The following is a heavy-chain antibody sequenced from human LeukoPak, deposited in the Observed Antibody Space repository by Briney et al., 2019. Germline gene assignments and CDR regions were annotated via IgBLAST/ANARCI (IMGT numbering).Heavy chain of an antibody. CDR3: ARQRLTYYDILTGYPRGGFDP. J-gene: IGHJ5*02. CDR1: GGSISSSSYY. D-gene: IGHD3-9*01. CDR2: FYHSGST. Sequence: SDTLSLTRTVAGGSISSSSYYWGWIRQPPGKGLEWNGSFYHSGSTYYNHSVKSEVTISVDTSKNQFFLKLSSVSAADTAVYYCARQRLTYYDILTGYPRGGFDPWGQGTLVIVAS. V-gene: IGHV4-39*01.